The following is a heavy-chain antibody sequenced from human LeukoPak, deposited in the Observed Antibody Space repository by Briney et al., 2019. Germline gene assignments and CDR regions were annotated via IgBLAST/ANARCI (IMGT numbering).Heavy chain of an antibody. CDR3: ARDPGSGSPREDY. Sequence: GASVKVSCKASGYTFTSYDINWVRQATGEGREWMGWMKPNSGKTGYAQKFQSRVNMNTNTSISPAYMELRSLRSDDTAVYYCARDPGSGSPREDYWGQGTLVTVSS. D-gene: IGHD3-10*01. V-gene: IGHV1-8*01. CDR2: MKPNSGKT. CDR1: GYTFTSYD. J-gene: IGHJ4*02.